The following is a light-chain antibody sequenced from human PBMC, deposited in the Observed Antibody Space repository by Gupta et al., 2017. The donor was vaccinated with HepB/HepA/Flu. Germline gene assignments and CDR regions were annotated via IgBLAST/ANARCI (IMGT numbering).Light chain of an antibody. CDR3: QQYYNLPLT. Sequence: TQMTPSPSSLSASLLDRVTITCQASQDISNYLNWYQQKPGKAPKLLIYDASNLETGVPSRFSGSGSGTDFTFTISSLQPEDIATYYCQQYYNLPLTFGGGTKVEIK. CDR2: DAS. J-gene: IGKJ4*01. V-gene: IGKV1-33*01. CDR1: QDISNY.